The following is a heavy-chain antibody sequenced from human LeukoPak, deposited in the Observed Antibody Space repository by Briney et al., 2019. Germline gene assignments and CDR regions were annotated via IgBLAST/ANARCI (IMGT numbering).Heavy chain of an antibody. V-gene: IGHV3-21*01. CDR3: AGHPAEMNTL. CDR2: ISSSGNYI. CDR1: GLTFSNYR. D-gene: IGHD5-24*01. J-gene: IGHJ4*02. Sequence: GGSLRLSCAASGLTFSNYRMNWVRQAPRKGLEWVSSISSSGNYIYYADSMRGRFTISRDNAKNSVYLQMSSLRAEDTAVYYCAGHPAEMNTLWGQGTLVTVSS.